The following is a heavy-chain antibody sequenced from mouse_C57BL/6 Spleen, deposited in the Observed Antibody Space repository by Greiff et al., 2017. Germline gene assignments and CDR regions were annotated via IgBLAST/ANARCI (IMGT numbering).Heavy chain of an antibody. Sequence: EVQRVESGGDLVKPGGSLKLSCAASGFTFSSYGMSWVRQTPDKRLEWVATISSGGSYTYYPDSVKGRFTISRDNAKNTLYLQISSLKSEDTAMYYCARQGGYGYDGFAYWGQGTLVTVSA. CDR2: ISSGGSYT. CDR3: ARQGGYGYDGFAY. CDR1: GFTFSSYG. V-gene: IGHV5-6*01. D-gene: IGHD2-2*01. J-gene: IGHJ3*01.